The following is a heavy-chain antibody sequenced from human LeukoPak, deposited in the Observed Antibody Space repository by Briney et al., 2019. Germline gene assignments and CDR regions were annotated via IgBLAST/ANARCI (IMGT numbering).Heavy chain of an antibody. CDR2: IFYSGST. D-gene: IGHD3-22*01. CDR3: AREVEYYDSSGYRPHAFDI. J-gene: IGHJ3*02. Sequence: SETLSLTCSVSGGFISSGSFYWSWIRQPPGKGLEWIGAIFYSGSTDYNPSLKTPVTISVDTSKNRFSLKLNSVTGADTAVYYCAREVEYYDSSGYRPHAFDIWGQGTVVTVSS. CDR1: GGFISSGSFY. V-gene: IGHV4-39*02.